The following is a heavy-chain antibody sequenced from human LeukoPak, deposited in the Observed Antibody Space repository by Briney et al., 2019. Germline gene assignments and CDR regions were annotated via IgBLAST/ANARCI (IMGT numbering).Heavy chain of an antibody. Sequence: GESLKISCKGSGYIFTSYSIAWVRQMPGKGLEWMGVIYPYDSEIRYSSSFQGQVTISADKSISTAYLQWSSLKASDTAMYYCARPNWARRFFDYWGQGTRVTVSS. CDR3: ARPNWARRFFDY. CDR2: IYPYDSEI. V-gene: IGHV5-51*01. CDR1: GYIFTSYS. D-gene: IGHD7-27*01. J-gene: IGHJ4*02.